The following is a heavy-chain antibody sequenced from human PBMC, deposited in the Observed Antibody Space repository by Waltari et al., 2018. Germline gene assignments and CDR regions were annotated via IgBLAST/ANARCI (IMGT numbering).Heavy chain of an antibody. CDR2: ISGSGGST. CDR1: GFTFSSYA. D-gene: IGHD4-17*01. V-gene: IGHV3-23*01. J-gene: IGHJ4*02. Sequence: VQLLESGGGLVQSGGSLRLACAASGFTFSSYAMNWVRQAPGKGVELVSVISGSGGSTDYADSVNGRFTISRDNSKNTLYLQMNNLRVEDTAVYYCASSLYGDYTQIWGRVFDYWGQGTLVTVSS. CDR3: ASSLYGDYTQIWGRVFDY.